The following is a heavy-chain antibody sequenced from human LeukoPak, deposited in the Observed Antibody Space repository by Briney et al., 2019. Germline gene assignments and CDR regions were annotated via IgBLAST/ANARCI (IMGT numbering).Heavy chain of an antibody. V-gene: IGHV4-34*01. D-gene: IGHD6-19*01. CDR2: INHSGST. Sequence: PSETLSLTCAVYGGSFSGYYWSWIRQPPGKGLEWIGEINHSGSTNYNPSLKSRVTISVDTSKNQFSLKLSSVTAADPAGYYCARSAGSSGGYVGRTWFDPWGQGTLVTVSP. CDR3: ARSAGSSGGYVGRTWFDP. CDR1: GGSFSGYY. J-gene: IGHJ5*02.